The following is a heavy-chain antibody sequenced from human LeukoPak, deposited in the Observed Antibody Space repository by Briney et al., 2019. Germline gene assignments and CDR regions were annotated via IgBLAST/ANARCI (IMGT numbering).Heavy chain of an antibody. CDR1: GFSFSDYY. Sequence: GGSLRLSCAASGFSFSDYYINWIRQAPGKGLEWVSYISYGGGTKHYADSAKGRFTVSRDNAKNSVILQMDSLRDEDTAVYYCVRGGQCSGGSCYADYFYYYMDVWGKGTTVTVSS. V-gene: IGHV3-11*04. D-gene: IGHD2-15*01. CDR3: VRGGQCSGGSCYADYFYYYMDV. CDR2: ISYGGGTK. J-gene: IGHJ6*03.